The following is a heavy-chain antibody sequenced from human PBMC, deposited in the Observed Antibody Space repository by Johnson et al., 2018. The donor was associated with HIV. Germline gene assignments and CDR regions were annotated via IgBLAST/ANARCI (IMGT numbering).Heavy chain of an antibody. Sequence: VQLVESGGGVVQPGGSLRLSCAASGFTFSTYWMNWVRQAPGKGLEWLANINQDGSAKYSVDSLKGRFTISRDNVKNSLYLQMNSLRAEDTAVYYCARGGYCGGDCYDGVAFDIWGQGTMVTVSS. CDR1: GFTFSTYW. CDR3: ARGGYCGGDCYDGVAFDI. D-gene: IGHD2-21*02. J-gene: IGHJ3*02. V-gene: IGHV3-7*02. CDR2: INQDGSAK.